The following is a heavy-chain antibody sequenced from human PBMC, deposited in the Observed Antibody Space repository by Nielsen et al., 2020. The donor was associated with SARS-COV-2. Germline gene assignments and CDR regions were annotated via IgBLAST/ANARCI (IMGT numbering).Heavy chain of an antibody. Sequence: SGPTLVKPTQTLTLTCTFSGFSLTTSGVSVSWIRQPPGKALEWLTRIDWDDDKYYITSLKTRLTISKDASKNQVVLTMTNMDPVDTATYYCARATYQLLDYWGQGTLVTVSS. J-gene: IGHJ4*02. D-gene: IGHD2-2*01. CDR1: GFSLTTSGVS. CDR2: IDWDDDK. V-gene: IGHV2-70*12. CDR3: ARATYQLLDY.